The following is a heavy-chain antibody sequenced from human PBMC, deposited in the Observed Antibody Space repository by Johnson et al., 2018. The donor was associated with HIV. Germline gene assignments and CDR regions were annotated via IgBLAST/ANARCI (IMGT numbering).Heavy chain of an antibody. CDR3: TTDPWGSDAFDI. Sequence: VLLVESGGGVVQPGRSLRLSCAASGFTFSSYAMHWVRQAPGKGLDWVGRITSKSDGGATVYAAPVQSRFTISRDDAKNTLYLQLNSLKTEDTAVYYCTTDPWGSDAFDIWGQGTMVTVSS. V-gene: IGHV3-15*01. D-gene: IGHD7-27*01. CDR1: GFTFSSYA. J-gene: IGHJ3*02. CDR2: ITSKSDGGAT.